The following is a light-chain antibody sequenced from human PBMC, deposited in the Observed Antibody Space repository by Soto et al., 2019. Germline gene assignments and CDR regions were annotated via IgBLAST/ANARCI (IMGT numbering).Light chain of an antibody. Sequence: DFVMTHSPDSLALSLGDSATINFKSSHIFLYSSNNKNYLAWYQQKPGQPPKLLIYWAPTRESGVPDRFSGSGSGTDFTLTISSLQAEDVAVYYCQQYYSTPITFGQGTRLEIK. V-gene: IGKV4-1*01. J-gene: IGKJ5*01. CDR1: HIFLYSSNNKNY. CDR3: QQYYSTPIT. CDR2: WAP.